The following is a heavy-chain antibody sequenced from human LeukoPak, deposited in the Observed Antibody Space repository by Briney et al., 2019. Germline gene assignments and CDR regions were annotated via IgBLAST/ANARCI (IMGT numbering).Heavy chain of an antibody. J-gene: IGHJ4*02. CDR2: VFYSGST. D-gene: IGHD6-19*01. Sequence: SETLSLTCTVSGGSISSYYWSWIRQPPGKGLEWIGYVFYSGSTNYNPSLKSRDTISVDTSKNQISLKLTSVTAADTAVYYCARHPSAVAGKTFDCWGQGTLVTVSS. CDR3: ARHPSAVAGKTFDC. V-gene: IGHV4-59*08. CDR1: GGSISSYY.